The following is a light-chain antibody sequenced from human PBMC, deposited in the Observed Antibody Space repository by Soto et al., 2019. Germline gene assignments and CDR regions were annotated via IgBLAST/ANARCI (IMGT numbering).Light chain of an antibody. CDR2: LGS. V-gene: IGKV2-28*01. CDR3: MQALQTPWT. Sequence: DIVMTQSPLSLPVSPGEPASISCRSSQSLLHGDGYNYLDWYLQKPGQSPQLLIYLGSNRASGVPDRFSGSGSGTDFTLTISRVEAEDFGVYYCMQALQTPWTFGQGTQVEFK. J-gene: IGKJ1*01. CDR1: QSLLHGDGYNY.